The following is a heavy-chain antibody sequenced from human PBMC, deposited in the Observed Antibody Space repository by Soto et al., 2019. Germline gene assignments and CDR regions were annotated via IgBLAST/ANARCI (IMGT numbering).Heavy chain of an antibody. CDR3: ARRPGYYWYFDL. J-gene: IGHJ2*01. CDR2: LSHSGST. D-gene: IGHD6-25*01. V-gene: IGHV4-4*02. CDR1: SGSISSSNW. Sequence: QVQLQESGPGLVKPSGTLSLTCAVSSGSISSSNWWSWVRQPPGKGLEWIGELSHSGSTNYNPSLKSRVTISVDKSKNQFSLKLNSVTAADTAVYYCARRPGYYWYFDLWGRGTLVTVSS.